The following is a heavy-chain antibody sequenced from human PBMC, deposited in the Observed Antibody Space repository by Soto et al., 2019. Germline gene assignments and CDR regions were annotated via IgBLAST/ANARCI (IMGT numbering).Heavy chain of an antibody. V-gene: IGHV4-31*03. CDR2: IYYSGST. D-gene: IGHD4-17*01. CDR1: GGSISSGGYY. Sequence: SETLSLTCTVSGGSISSGGYYWSWIRQHPGKGLEWIGYIYYSGSTYYNPSLKSRVTISVDTSKNQFSLKLSSVTAADTAVYYCARDFYGDSDYYYYYMDVSGKGTTVTVSS. CDR3: ARDFYGDSDYYYYYMDV. J-gene: IGHJ6*03.